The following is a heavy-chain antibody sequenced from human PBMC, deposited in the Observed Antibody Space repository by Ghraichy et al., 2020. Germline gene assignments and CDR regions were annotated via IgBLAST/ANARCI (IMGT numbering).Heavy chain of an antibody. CDR1: GGSFSGYY. Sequence: SETLSLTCAVYGGSFSGYYWSWIRQPPGKGLEWIGEINHSGSTNYNPSLRSRVTISLDTSKNQFSLRLSSVTAADTAVYYCARRGYCSSTSCQGGWFDPWGQGTLVTVSS. V-gene: IGHV4-34*01. CDR3: ARRGYCSSTSCQGGWFDP. D-gene: IGHD2-2*01. CDR2: INHSGST. J-gene: IGHJ5*02.